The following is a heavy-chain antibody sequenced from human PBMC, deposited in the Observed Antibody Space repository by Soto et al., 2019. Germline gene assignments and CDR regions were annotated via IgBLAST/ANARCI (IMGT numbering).Heavy chain of an antibody. V-gene: IGHV3-48*01. CDR2: ISSSSSTI. J-gene: IGHJ4*02. CDR1: GFTFSSYS. CDR3: ARDGDGSSICSDY. D-gene: IGHD6-13*01. Sequence: EVPLVESGGGLVQPGGSLRLSCAASGFTFSSYSMNWVRQAPGKGLEWVSYISSSSSTIYYADSVKGRFTISRDNAKHSLSLQMNSLRAEDTAVYYCARDGDGSSICSDYWGQGTLVTVSS.